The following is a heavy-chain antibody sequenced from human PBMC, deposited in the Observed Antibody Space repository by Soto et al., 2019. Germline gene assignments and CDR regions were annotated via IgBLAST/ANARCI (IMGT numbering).Heavy chain of an antibody. D-gene: IGHD5-18*01. CDR1: GYPFSDYY. CDR2: MNPKSGGA. CDR3: TRENIENSDGLYDAFDI. Sequence: GXAVKVSSNPAGYPFSDYYTDWVRQSPGQGLEWMGWMNPKSGGAYFAQKFQCRVTLTRDTSIGTAYIEVNSLTSDDTAVYFCTRENIENSDGLYDAFDIWGQRTTVTVS. J-gene: IGHJ3*02. V-gene: IGHV1-2*02.